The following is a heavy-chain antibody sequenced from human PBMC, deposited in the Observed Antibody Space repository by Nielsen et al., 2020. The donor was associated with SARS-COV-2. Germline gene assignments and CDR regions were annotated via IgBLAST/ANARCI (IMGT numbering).Heavy chain of an antibody. Sequence: GESLKISCAASGFTFSSYSMNWVRQAPGKGLEWVSSISSSSYIYYADSVKGRFTISRDNAKNSLYLQMNSLRAEDTAVYYCARDCYYDSSGYYPDAFDIWGQGTMVTVSS. CDR3: ARDCYYDSSGYYPDAFDI. CDR1: GFTFSSYS. CDR2: ISSSSYI. V-gene: IGHV3-21*01. J-gene: IGHJ3*02. D-gene: IGHD3-22*01.